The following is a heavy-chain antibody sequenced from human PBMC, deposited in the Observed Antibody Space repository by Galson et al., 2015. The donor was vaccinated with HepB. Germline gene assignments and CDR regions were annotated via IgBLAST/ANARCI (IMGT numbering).Heavy chain of an antibody. Sequence: SCKASGGTFSSYAMSWVRQAPGKGLGWVSAISGSGGSTYYADSVKGRFTISRDNSKNTLYLQMNSLRAEDTAVYYCAKQAGGDSSGYYYKISDYYFDYWGQGTLVTVSS. CDR3: AKQAGGDSSGYYYKISDYYFDY. CDR1: GGTFSSYA. D-gene: IGHD3-22*01. J-gene: IGHJ4*02. V-gene: IGHV3-23*01. CDR2: ISGSGGST.